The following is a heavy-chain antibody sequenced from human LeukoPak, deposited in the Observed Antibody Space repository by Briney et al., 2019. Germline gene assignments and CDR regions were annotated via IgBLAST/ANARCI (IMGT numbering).Heavy chain of an antibody. D-gene: IGHD3-10*01. V-gene: IGHV3-49*04. J-gene: IGHJ5*02. CDR3: TSQKDYYGSGSYWTFDP. CDR2: IRSKAYGGTT. Sequence: GGSLRLSCAASGFTFSNYWMHWVRQAPGKGLEWVGFIRSKAYGGTTEYAASVKGRFTISRDDSKSIAYVQMNSLKTEDTAVYYCTSQKDYYGSGSYWTFDPWGQGTLVTVSS. CDR1: GFTFSNYW.